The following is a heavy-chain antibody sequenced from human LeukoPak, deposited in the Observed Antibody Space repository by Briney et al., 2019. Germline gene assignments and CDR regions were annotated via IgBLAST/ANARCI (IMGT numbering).Heavy chain of an antibody. J-gene: IGHJ5*02. CDR3: ARDYCTRGGDCYKEDLFDP. CDR2: IIPYDGDT. Sequence: GASVKVSCKASGYTFAIYGISWVRQAPGQGLEWMAWIIPYDGDTNYAQNFEGRVTMTTETSTSTAYMELRSLRSDDTAIYYCARDYCTRGGDCYKEDLFDPWGQGTLVTVSS. D-gene: IGHD2-21*02. CDR1: GYTFAIYG. V-gene: IGHV1-18*01.